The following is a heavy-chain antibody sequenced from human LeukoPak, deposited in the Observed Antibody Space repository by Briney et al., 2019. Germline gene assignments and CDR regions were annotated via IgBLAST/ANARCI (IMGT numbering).Heavy chain of an antibody. CDR1: GFTFSSYA. J-gene: IGHJ4*02. V-gene: IGHV3-30*01. CDR3: ARDRAVDTAMATFDY. D-gene: IGHD5-18*01. Sequence: GGSLRLSCAASGFTFSSYAMHWDRQAPGKGLEWVAVISYDGSNKYYADSVKGRFTISRDNSKNTLYLQMNSLRAEDTAVYYCARDRAVDTAMATFDYWGQGTLVTVSS. CDR2: ISYDGSNK.